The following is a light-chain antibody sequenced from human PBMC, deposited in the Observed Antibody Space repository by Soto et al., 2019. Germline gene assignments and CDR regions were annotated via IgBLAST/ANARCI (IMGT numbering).Light chain of an antibody. CDR3: QQFGTSPT. Sequence: EIVLTESPGTLSLSPGDRATLSCRAGQTLSSTFLAWYQQKPAQAPRLLIYGASSRATGVPDRFSGSGSGTDFTLTISRVEPEDFAVYYCQQFGTSPTFGGGTKVDIK. J-gene: IGKJ4*01. CDR1: QTLSSTF. CDR2: GAS. V-gene: IGKV3-20*01.